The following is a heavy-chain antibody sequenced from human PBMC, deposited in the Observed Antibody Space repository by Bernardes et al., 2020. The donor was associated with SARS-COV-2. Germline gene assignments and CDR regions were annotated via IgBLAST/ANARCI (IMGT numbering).Heavy chain of an antibody. J-gene: IGHJ4*02. D-gene: IGHD3-22*01. CDR2: IYYSGNT. CDR1: GASISSSDYY. Sequence: ETLSLTCTVSGASISSSDYYWGWIRQPPGKGLEYLGTIYYSGNTYYNPSLRSRITLSVDTSKNQFSLKLTSVTAADTAVYYCAGRGYDSTDSYVDYSGQGTLVTVSS. CDR3: AGRGYDSTDSYVDY. V-gene: IGHV4-39*01.